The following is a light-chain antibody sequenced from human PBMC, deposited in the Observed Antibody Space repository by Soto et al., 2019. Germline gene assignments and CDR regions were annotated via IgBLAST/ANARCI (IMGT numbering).Light chain of an antibody. V-gene: IGKV1-9*01. CDR3: LQLKSYPIT. Sequence: DIQLTQSSSFLSASVGDRVTITCRASQATRSYLAWYQQKPGKAPKLLIYAASTLQSGVTSRFSGSGSGTEFTLTISSLQPEDFAIYYCLQLKSYPITFGQGTRLEIK. CDR1: QATRSY. CDR2: AAS. J-gene: IGKJ5*01.